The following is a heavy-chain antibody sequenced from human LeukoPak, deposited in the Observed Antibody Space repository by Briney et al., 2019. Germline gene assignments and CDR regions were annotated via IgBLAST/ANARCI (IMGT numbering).Heavy chain of an antibody. Sequence: ASVKVSCKTSGYSFTSYDINWVRQATGQGLEWMGWMNPNSGNTGYAQKFQGRVTMTRDTTTSTAYMELSSLRSDDTAVYYCARDGSGPPPFDYWGQGTLVTVSS. CDR2: MNPNSGNT. CDR3: ARDGSGPPPFDY. CDR1: GYSFTSYD. J-gene: IGHJ4*02. D-gene: IGHD6-19*01. V-gene: IGHV1-8*02.